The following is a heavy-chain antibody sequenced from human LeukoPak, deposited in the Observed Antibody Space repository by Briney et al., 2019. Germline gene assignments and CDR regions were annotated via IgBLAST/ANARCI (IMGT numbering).Heavy chain of an antibody. Sequence: PGGSLRLSCVASGFTFSNYAMHWVRQAPGKGLEYVSAISSNGVATYYANSVKGRFTISRDNSKNTLYLQMNSLRSEDTAVYHCAKGYREFDYWGQGTLVTVSS. D-gene: IGHD1-1*01. CDR1: GFTFSNYA. CDR2: ISSNGVAT. J-gene: IGHJ4*02. CDR3: AKGYREFDY. V-gene: IGHV3-64*01.